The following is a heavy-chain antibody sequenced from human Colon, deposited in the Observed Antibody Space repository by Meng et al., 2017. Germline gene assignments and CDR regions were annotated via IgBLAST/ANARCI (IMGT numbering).Heavy chain of an antibody. J-gene: IGHJ4*02. D-gene: IGHD6-13*01. CDR1: GYTFTGYY. CDR3: ARVRYSSSWYQVIHYYFDY. V-gene: IGHV1-2*06. Sequence: ASVKVSCKASGYTFTGYYMHWVRQAPGQGLEWMGRINPNSGGTNYAQKFQGRVTMTRDTSISTAYMDLSRLRSDDTAVYYCARVRYSSSWYQVIHYYFDYWGQGTLVTVSS. CDR2: INPNSGGT.